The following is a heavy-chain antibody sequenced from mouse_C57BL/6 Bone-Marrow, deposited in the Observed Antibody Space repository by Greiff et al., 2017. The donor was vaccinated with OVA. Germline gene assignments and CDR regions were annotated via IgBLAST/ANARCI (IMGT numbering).Heavy chain of an antibody. D-gene: IGHD1-1*01. CDR3: AHYGSSLCLHY. Sequence: VQLQQPGAELVRPGTSVKLSCKASGYTFTNYWMHWVKQRPGQGLEWIGVIAPSDSYINYNQKFKGRATLTVDTSSSTAYMHLSSLTSEDSAVYYCAHYGSSLCLHYWGQGTALTVSA. V-gene: IGHV1-59*01. J-gene: IGHJ2*01. CDR2: IAPSDSYI. CDR1: GYTFTNYW.